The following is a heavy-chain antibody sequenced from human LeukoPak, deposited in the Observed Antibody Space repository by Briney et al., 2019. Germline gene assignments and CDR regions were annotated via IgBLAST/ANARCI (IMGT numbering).Heavy chain of an antibody. D-gene: IGHD1-1*01. J-gene: IGHJ5*02. Sequence: SVKVSCKASGSTFSSYAISWVRQAPGQGLEWMGGIIPIFGTANYAQKFQGRVTITADESTSTAYMELSSLRSEDTAVYYCAREGTSGTHLNWFDPWGQGTLVTVSS. CDR1: GSTFSSYA. V-gene: IGHV1-69*01. CDR2: IIPIFGTA. CDR3: AREGTSGTHLNWFDP.